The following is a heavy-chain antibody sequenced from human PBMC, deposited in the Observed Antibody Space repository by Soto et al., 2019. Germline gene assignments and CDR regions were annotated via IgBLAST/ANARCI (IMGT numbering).Heavy chain of an antibody. J-gene: IGHJ4*02. CDR2: VFYSGAT. D-gene: IGHD3-10*01. Sequence: PSETLSLTSNVAGGPIKTGGYYLNWIRQPPGKGLEWIGYVFYSGATNYSPSLKSRAAISMDTSKNQFSLSLTSVTAADTAVYYCARAGFSYGHLLFWGQGIRVTVSS. CDR3: ARAGFSYGHLLF. CDR1: GGPIKTGGYY. V-gene: IGHV4-30-4*01.